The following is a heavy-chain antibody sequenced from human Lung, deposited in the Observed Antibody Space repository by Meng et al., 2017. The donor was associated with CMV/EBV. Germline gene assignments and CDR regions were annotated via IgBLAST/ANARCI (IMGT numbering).Heavy chain of an antibody. D-gene: IGHD4-23*01. J-gene: IGHJ4*02. CDR2: LIPLLGMA. CDR1: GGTVDVHP. V-gene: IGHV1-69*10. CDR3: ARLAECSAGNCYFDY. Sequence: SGGTVDVHPLNWVRQAPGQGLEWLGGLIPLLGMATYSQKFQGRVTITADKTTSTAYMELSSLRSEDRAIYYCARLAECSAGNCYFDYRGQGTLVTVSS.